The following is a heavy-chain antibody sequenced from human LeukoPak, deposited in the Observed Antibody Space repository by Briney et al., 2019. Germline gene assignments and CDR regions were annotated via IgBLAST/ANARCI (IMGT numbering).Heavy chain of an antibody. Sequence: GGSLRLSCAASGFTFSSYSMNWVRQAPGKGLEWVSYISSRSSATYYADSVKGRFTISRDDSRNTLYLQMNSLRGDDTAVYYCAKDVGKWESLHFFDYWGQGTLVTVSS. CDR3: AKDVGKWESLHFFDY. CDR2: ISSRSSAT. CDR1: GFTFSSYS. V-gene: IGHV3-48*04. J-gene: IGHJ4*02. D-gene: IGHD1-26*01.